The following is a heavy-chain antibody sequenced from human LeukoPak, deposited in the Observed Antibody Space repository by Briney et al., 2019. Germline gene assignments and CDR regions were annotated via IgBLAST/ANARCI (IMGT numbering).Heavy chain of an antibody. Sequence: TGGSLRLSCAASGFTFSDYGMNWVRQAPGKGLEWVANIKLDGSEKNYVDSVKGRFTISRDNTKNSLYLQMNSLRAEDTAVFYCARDQYDTWSRRGNFDSWGQGTLVIVSS. J-gene: IGHJ4*02. CDR2: IKLDGSEK. D-gene: IGHD3/OR15-3a*01. CDR3: ARDQYDTWSRRGNFDS. V-gene: IGHV3-7*03. CDR1: GFTFSDYG.